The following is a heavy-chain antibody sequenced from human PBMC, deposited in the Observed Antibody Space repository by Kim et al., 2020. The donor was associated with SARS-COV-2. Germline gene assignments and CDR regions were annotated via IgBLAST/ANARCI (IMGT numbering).Heavy chain of an antibody. V-gene: IGHV4-31*03. CDR3: ALFRCTTSPSVFEF. J-gene: IGHJ2*01. CDR1: GGSISGACWY. D-gene: IGHD1-1*01. CDR2: DYHNRNT. Sequence: SETLSLTCTVSGGSISGACWYWTWIRQHPGKELVGIVDDYHNRNTYYTLTLKGRITTEISTSKIRFYLRLASVTAADTSVCYWALFRCTTSPSVFEFWG.